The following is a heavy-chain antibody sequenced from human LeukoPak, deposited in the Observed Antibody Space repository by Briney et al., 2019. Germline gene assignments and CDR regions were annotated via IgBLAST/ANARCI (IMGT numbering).Heavy chain of an antibody. CDR2: IRYDGSGK. CDR3: AKVASIAAAGKFGS. Sequence: GGSLRLSCAASGFTFSSYGMHWVRQAPGKGLEWVAFIRYDGSGKYYGDSVKGRFTISRDISKNTLHLQMNSLRAEDTAVYYCAKVASIAAAGKFGSWGQGTLVTVSS. V-gene: IGHV3-30*02. D-gene: IGHD6-13*01. J-gene: IGHJ4*02. CDR1: GFTFSSYG.